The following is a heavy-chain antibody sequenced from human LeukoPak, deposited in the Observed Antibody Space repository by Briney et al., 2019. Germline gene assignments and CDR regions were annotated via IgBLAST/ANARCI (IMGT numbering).Heavy chain of an antibody. CDR3: ARRVVTVNTFDY. Sequence: SETLSLTCTVSGGSISSYYWSWIRQPPGKGLEWIGYIYYSGSTNYNPSLKSRVTISVDTSKNQFSLKLSSVTAADTAVYYCARRVVTVNTFDYWGQGTLATVSS. V-gene: IGHV4-59*08. CDR1: GGSISSYY. D-gene: IGHD4-17*01. J-gene: IGHJ4*02. CDR2: IYYSGST.